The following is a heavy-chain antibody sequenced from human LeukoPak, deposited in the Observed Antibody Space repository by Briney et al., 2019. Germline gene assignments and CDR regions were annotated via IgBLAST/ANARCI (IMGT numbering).Heavy chain of an antibody. CDR3: AGVCPEIDYDFWSGYYNWFDP. J-gene: IGHJ5*02. D-gene: IGHD3-3*01. CDR2: IYYSGSN. CDR1: GGSISSYY. V-gene: IGHV4-59*01. Sequence: PSETLSLTCTVSGGSISSYYWSWIRQPPGKGREWIVYIYYSGSNNYDPSLESRVTISVDPTKNQFSLKLSSVTAADTAVYYCAGVCPEIDYDFWSGYYNWFDPWGQGTLVTVSS.